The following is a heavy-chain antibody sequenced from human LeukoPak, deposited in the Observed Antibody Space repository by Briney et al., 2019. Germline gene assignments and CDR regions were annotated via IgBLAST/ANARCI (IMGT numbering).Heavy chain of an antibody. Sequence: SVKVSCKASGGTFSSYAISWVRQAPGQGLEWMGGIIPIFGTANYAQKFQGRVTITADKSTSTAYMELSSLRSEDTAVYYCARDGWLRSSVYYYYYMDVWGKGTTVTVSS. CDR3: ARDGWLRSSVYYYYYMDV. CDR2: IIPIFGTA. V-gene: IGHV1-69*06. J-gene: IGHJ6*03. D-gene: IGHD5-12*01. CDR1: GGTFSSYA.